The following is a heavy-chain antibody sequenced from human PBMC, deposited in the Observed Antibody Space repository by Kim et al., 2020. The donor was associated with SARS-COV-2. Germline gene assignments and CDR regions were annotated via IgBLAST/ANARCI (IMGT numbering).Heavy chain of an antibody. J-gene: IGHJ5*02. CDR3: ARDRGSAVAGRSSWFDP. V-gene: IGHV3-33*01. CDR1: GFTFSSYG. CDR2: IWYDGSNK. Sequence: GGSLRLSCAASGFTFSSYGMHWVRQAPGKGLEWVAVIWYDGSNKYYADSVKGRFTISRDNSKNTLYLQMNSLRAEDTAVYYCARDRGSAVAGRSSWFDPWGQGTLVTVSS. D-gene: IGHD6-19*01.